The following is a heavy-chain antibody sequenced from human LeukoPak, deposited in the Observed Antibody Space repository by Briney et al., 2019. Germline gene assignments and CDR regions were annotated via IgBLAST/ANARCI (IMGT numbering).Heavy chain of an antibody. D-gene: IGHD4-23*01. CDR3: ARDMSTRVTPISYAFDV. J-gene: IGHJ3*01. V-gene: IGHV1-69*13. CDR2: IIPIFGTA. CDR1: GGTFSSYA. Sequence: GASVKVPCKASGGTFSSYAISWVRQAPGQGLEWMGGIIPIFGTANYAQKFQGRVTITADESTSTAYMELSSLRSEDTAVYYCARDMSTRVTPISYAFDVWGQGTMVTVSS.